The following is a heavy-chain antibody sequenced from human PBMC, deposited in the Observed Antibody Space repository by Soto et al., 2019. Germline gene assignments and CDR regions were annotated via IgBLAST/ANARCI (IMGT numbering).Heavy chain of an antibody. CDR3: ARAEGDCSSTSCHKYYYYYGMDA. CDR1: GYTFTSYY. CDR2: INPSGGST. V-gene: IGHV1-46*01. Sequence: ASVKVSCKASGYTFTSYYMHWVRQAPGQGLEWMGIINPSGGSTSYAQKFQGRVTMTRDTSTSTVYMELSSLRSEDTAVYYCARAEGDCSSTSCHKYYYYYGMDAWGQGTTVTVSS. D-gene: IGHD2-2*02. J-gene: IGHJ6*02.